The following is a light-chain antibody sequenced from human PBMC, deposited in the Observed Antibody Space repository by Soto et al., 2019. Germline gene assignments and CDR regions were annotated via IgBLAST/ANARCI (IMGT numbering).Light chain of an antibody. CDR2: DNN. V-gene: IGLV1-44*01. Sequence: QSLLTQPPSASGTPGQRVTISWSGSGSNIGRDPVNWYQELPGTAPKLLIYDNNQRPSGVPDRFSGSKSGTSASLAISGLQSEDEADYFCAGWDGSLRGFVFGTGTKVTVL. CDR3: AGWDGSLRGFV. J-gene: IGLJ1*01. CDR1: GSNIGRDP.